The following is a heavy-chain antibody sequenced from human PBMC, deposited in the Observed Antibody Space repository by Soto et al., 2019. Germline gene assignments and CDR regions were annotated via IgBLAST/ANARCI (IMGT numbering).Heavy chain of an antibody. D-gene: IGHD1-26*01. CDR3: ARTVGAAYYFDF. J-gene: IGHJ4*02. Sequence: QVQLQESGPGLVKPSETLSLTCTVSGDSMTKYYWSWIRQPAGKGLEWIGRIYTSGSTNYTPSLKSRVTMSIDTSNNHFSLNLKSVTAADTAMYYCARTVGAAYYFDFWGQGALVTVSS. CDR2: IYTSGST. V-gene: IGHV4-4*07. CDR1: GDSMTKYY.